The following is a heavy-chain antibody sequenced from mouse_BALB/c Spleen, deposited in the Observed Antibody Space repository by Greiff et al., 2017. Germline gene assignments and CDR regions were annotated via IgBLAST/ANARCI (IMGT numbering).Heavy chain of an antibody. D-gene: IGHD1-1*01. Sequence: QVQLQQSGAELARPGASVKLSCKAYGYTFTSYWMQWVKQRPGQGLEWIGAIYPGDGDTRYTQKFKGKATLTVDKSSSTAYMQLSSLTSEDSAVYYCTIGRAYGSSPFAYWGQGTLVTVSA. CDR3: TIGRAYGSSPFAY. CDR1: GYTFTSYW. V-gene: IGHV1-87*01. CDR2: IYPGDGDT. J-gene: IGHJ3*01.